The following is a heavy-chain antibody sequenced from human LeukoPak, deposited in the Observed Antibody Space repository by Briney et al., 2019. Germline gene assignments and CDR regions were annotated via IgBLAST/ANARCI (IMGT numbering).Heavy chain of an antibody. CDR3: ASDQEREYSGYDPFDR. D-gene: IGHD5-12*01. J-gene: IGHJ5*02. CDR2: ISYDGSNK. V-gene: IGHV3-30-3*01. CDR1: GFTFSSYA. Sequence: GGSLRLSCAASGFTFSSYAMHWVRQAPGKGLEWVAVISYDGSNKYYADSVKGRFTISRDNAMNTLYLQMNSLRAEDTAVYYCASDQEREYSGYDPFDRWGQGTLVTVSA.